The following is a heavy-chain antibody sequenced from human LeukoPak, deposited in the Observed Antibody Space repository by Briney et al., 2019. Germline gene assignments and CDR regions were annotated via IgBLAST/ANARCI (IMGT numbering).Heavy chain of an antibody. J-gene: IGHJ4*02. CDR1: GGSISSYY. CDR2: IYHSGST. V-gene: IGHV4-59*01. CDR3: ARVGGNFFDY. D-gene: IGHD4-23*01. Sequence: SETLSLTCTVSGGSISSYYWGWIRQPPGKGLVWIGYIYHSGSTNYNPSLKSRVTISVDTSKNQFSLKLRSVTAADTAVYYCARVGGNFFDYWGQGTLVTVSS.